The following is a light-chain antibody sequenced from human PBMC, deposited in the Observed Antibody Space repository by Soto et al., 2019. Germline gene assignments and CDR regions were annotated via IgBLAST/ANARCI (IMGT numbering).Light chain of an antibody. Sequence: DIQMTQSPSMLSAFVGDRVTITCRASQSISSWLAWYQQKPGKAPKLLIYKASSLQSGVPSRFSGSGSGTEFTLSISSLQPDDFATYYCQQYNSYSSITFGQGTRLEL. CDR2: KAS. CDR3: QQYNSYSSIT. CDR1: QSISSW. J-gene: IGKJ5*01. V-gene: IGKV1-5*03.